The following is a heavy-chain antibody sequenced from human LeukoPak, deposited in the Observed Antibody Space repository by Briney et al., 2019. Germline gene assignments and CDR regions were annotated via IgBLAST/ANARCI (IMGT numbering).Heavy chain of an antibody. Sequence: NPSETLSLTCTVSGGSISSYYWGWIRQPPGKGLEWIGSIYYSGSTYYNPSLKSRVTISVDTSKNQFSLKLSSVTAADTAVYYCARHSPVGIFYFDYWGQGTLVTVSS. J-gene: IGHJ4*02. CDR2: IYYSGST. V-gene: IGHV4-39*01. D-gene: IGHD1-26*01. CDR1: GGSISSYY. CDR3: ARHSPVGIFYFDY.